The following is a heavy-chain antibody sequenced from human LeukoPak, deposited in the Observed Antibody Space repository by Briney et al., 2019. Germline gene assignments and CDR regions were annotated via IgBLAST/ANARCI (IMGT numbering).Heavy chain of an antibody. CDR3: SRGSGWLSVY. CDR1: GFTFGDYL. D-gene: IGHD6-19*01. J-gene: IGHJ4*02. Sequence: GGSLRLSCTASGFTFGDYLMSWFRQAPGKGLEWIGFISGGTTEYAASVKGRFTITRDDSTSIAYLQMNSLTTEDTAVYYCSRGSGWLSVYWGQGTLVTVSS. CDR2: ISGGTT. V-gene: IGHV3-49*03.